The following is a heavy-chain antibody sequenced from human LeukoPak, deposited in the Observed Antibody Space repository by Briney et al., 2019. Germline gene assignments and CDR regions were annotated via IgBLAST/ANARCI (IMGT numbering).Heavy chain of an antibody. CDR3: ASITIFGVDNIFDY. J-gene: IGHJ4*02. D-gene: IGHD3-3*01. Sequence: SETLSLICTVSGGSISSYYWSWIRQPPGKGLEWIGYIYYSGSTNYNPSLKSRVTISVDTSKNQFSLKLSSVTAADTAVYYCASITIFGVDNIFDYWGQGTLVTVSS. CDR2: IYYSGST. CDR1: GGSISSYY. V-gene: IGHV4-59*01.